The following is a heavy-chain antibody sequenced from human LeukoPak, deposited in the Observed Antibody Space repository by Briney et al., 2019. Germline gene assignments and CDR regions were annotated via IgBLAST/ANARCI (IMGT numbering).Heavy chain of an antibody. J-gene: IGHJ4*02. V-gene: IGHV3-30*02. CDR1: GFTFSSYV. CDR2: IRYDGSNK. D-gene: IGHD3-10*01. CDR3: ANTYYYGSGSYYPFDY. Sequence: GGSLRLSCAAPGFTFSSYVMHCVRQAPGKGLEWVAIIRYDGSNKYYADSVKGRFTISRDNSKNTLYLQMNSLRAEDTAVYYCANTYYYGSGSYYPFDYWGQGTLVTVSS.